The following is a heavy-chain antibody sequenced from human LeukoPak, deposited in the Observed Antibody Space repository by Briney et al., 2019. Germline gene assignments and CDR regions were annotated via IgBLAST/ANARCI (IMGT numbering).Heavy chain of an antibody. CDR3: ASSDYGDYVGWFDH. Sequence: PLETLSRTWTDSRGSISSGSYYWGGSRQPPGKGLEWIGSIYYSGSTYYNLSLKSRVTISVDTSRNQFSLKLSSVTAADTAVYYCASSDYGDYVGWFDHWGQGTQATVPS. V-gene: IGHV4-39*07. D-gene: IGHD4-17*01. CDR1: RGSISSGSYY. J-gene: IGHJ5*02. CDR2: IYYSGST.